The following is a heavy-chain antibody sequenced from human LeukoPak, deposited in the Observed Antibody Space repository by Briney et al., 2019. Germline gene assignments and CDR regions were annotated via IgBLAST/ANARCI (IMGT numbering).Heavy chain of an antibody. Sequence: ASVKVSCKASGYTFTTYYIHWVRQAPGQGLEWMGIINPSGGSTSYAQKFQDRVTMTRDTSTNTVYMELSSLRSEDTAVYYCAKDSSLPNDSSGYLDYWGQGALVTVSS. CDR2: INPSGGST. J-gene: IGHJ4*02. CDR1: GYTFTTYY. D-gene: IGHD3-22*01. V-gene: IGHV1-46*01. CDR3: AKDSSLPNDSSGYLDY.